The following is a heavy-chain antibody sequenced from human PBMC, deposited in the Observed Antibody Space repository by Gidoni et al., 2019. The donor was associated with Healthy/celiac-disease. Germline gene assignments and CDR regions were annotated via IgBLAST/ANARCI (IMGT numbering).Heavy chain of an antibody. CDR2: IQSKTEGGTT. D-gene: IGHD2-15*01. CDR3: TTGCSGGSCYPYNWFDP. V-gene: IGHV3-15*01. J-gene: IGHJ5*02. Sequence: SVGRIQSKTEGGTTDYAAPVKGRFTISRDDSKNTLYLQMNSLKTDDTAVYYCTTGCSGGSCYPYNWFDPWGQGPLVTVSS.